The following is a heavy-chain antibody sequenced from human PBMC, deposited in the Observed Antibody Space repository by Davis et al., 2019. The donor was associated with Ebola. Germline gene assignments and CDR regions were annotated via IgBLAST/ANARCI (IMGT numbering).Heavy chain of an antibody. CDR1: GGSISSSY. CDR2: IYYSGST. D-gene: IGHD3/OR15-3a*01. CDR3: ARGGRGAFDI. J-gene: IGHJ3*02. V-gene: IGHV4-59*01. Sequence: SETLSLPCTVPGGSISSSYWSWIRQPPGKGLEWIGYIYYSGSTNYNPSLKSRVTISVDTSKNQFSLKLSSVAAADTAVYYCARGGRGAFDIWGQGTMVTVSS.